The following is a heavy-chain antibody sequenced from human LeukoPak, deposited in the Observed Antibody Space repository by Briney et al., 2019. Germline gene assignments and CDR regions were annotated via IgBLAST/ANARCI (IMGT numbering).Heavy chain of an antibody. J-gene: IGHJ4*02. CDR3: ARGGLWFGELSIDY. D-gene: IGHD3-10*01. CDR1: GGSISSSNYY. CDR2: VYYSGNT. V-gene: IGHV4-39*07. Sequence: SETLSLTCTVSGGSISSSNYYWGWIRQPPGKGLECIGSVYYSGNTYYNPSLKSRVTISVDTSKNQFSLKLSSVTAADTAVYYCARGGLWFGELSIDYWGQGTLVTVSS.